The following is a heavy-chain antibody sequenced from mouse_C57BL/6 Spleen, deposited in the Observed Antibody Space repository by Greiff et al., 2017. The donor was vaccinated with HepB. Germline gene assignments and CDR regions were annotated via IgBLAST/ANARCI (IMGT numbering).Heavy chain of an antibody. CDR1: GYTFTGYW. V-gene: IGHV1-9*01. D-gene: IGHD2-10*01. CDR2: ILPGSGST. J-gene: IGHJ4*01. CDR3: ASYYGNPHYYAMDY. Sequence: QVQLQQSGAELMKPGASVKLSCKATGYTFTGYWIEWVKQRPGHGLEWIGEILPGSGSTNYNEKFKGKATFTADTSSNTAYMQLSSLTTEDSASYYCASYYGNPHYYAMDYWGQGTSVTVSS.